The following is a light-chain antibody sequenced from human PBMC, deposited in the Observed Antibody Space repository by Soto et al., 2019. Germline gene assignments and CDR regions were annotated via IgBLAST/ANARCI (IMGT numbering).Light chain of an antibody. Sequence: EIMLTQSPATLSVSPGERASLSCRARQSLSSDLAWYQQKPGQAPRLLIYGASTRATGIPARFSGSGSGTEFTLTISSLQPEDFATYYCQQLNSYPPTFGQGTRLEI. V-gene: IGKV3-15*01. CDR1: QSLSSD. CDR3: QQLNSYPPT. J-gene: IGKJ5*01. CDR2: GAS.